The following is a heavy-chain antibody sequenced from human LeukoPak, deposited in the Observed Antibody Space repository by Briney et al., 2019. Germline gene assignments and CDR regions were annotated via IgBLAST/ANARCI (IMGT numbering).Heavy chain of an antibody. V-gene: IGHV3-23*01. D-gene: IGHD2-15*01. Sequence: PGGSLRLSCAASGFTFSTYAMTWVRQAPGKGLEWVSAISGSGVTTYYADSVKGRFTISRDNSKNTLYLQMNSLRAEDTAVYFCARDNRYCNGGYCSNWFDPWGQGTLVIVSS. CDR1: GFTFSTYA. J-gene: IGHJ5*02. CDR2: ISGSGVTT. CDR3: ARDNRYCNGGYCSNWFDP.